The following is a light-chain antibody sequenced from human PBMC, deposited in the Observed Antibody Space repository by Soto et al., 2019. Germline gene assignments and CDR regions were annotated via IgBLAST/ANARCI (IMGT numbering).Light chain of an antibody. Sequence: EIMMTPSPATLSESLVVSTTHCFRAIQSVSNNYIAWYQQKPGQAPRLLIYGASSRATGIPDRFSGSGSGTDFTLTISRLEPEDFAVYYCQQYGSSPPSTFGQGTRLDIK. V-gene: IGKV3-20*01. CDR2: GAS. CDR3: QQYGSSPPST. J-gene: IGKJ5*01. CDR1: QSVSNNY.